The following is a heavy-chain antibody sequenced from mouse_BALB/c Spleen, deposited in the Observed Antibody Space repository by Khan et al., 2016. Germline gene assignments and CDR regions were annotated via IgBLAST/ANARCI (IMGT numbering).Heavy chain of an antibody. J-gene: IGHJ2*01. V-gene: IGHV9-3*02. CDR2: INTNTGEP. D-gene: IGHD1-1*01. CDR1: GYTFTKYG. Sequence: QIQLVQSGPELKKPGETVKISCKASGYTFTKYGVNWVKQAPGKDLKWMGWINTNTGEPTYAEEFKGRFAFSLDSSASTASLQINNLKHEDTATYFCARDYGNGLYIDYWGQGTTLTVSS. CDR3: ARDYGNGLYIDY.